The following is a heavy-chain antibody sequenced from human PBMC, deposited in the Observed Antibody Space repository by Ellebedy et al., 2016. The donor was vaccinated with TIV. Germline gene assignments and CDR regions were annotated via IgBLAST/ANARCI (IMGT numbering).Heavy chain of an antibody. V-gene: IGHV3-48*04. D-gene: IGHD3-22*01. Sequence: GESLKISXSASGFSFRSYGMTWVRQAPGKGLEWVSYISSSGNTIYYVDSVKGRFTISRDNAKNSLNLQMNSLRGEDTAVYYCARQGNYYESSAYPTNTYWYFDLWGRGTLVTVSS. CDR1: GFSFRSYG. CDR3: ARQGNYYESSAYPTNTYWYFDL. CDR2: ISSSGNTI. J-gene: IGHJ2*01.